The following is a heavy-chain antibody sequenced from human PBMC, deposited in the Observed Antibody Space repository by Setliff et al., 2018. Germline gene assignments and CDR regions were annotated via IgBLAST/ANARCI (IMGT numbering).Heavy chain of an antibody. CDR1: GITFRTSG. J-gene: IGHJ4*02. V-gene: IGHV3-33*03. CDR3: SRSDGGSSGLDY. Sequence: GGSLRLSCVASGITFRTSGMHWVRQAPGKGLEWVAVIWPGGSNRFYADSVKGRFTISRDNAKNSLYLQLNSLRAEDTAVYYCSRSDGGSSGLDYWGQGTLVTVSS. D-gene: IGHD2-15*01. CDR2: IWPGGSNR.